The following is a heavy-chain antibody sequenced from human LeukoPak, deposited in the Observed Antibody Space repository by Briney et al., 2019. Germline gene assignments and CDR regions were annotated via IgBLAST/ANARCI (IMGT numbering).Heavy chain of an antibody. CDR3: ARHGRWVGPAGY. D-gene: IGHD4-23*01. CDR1: GGSISSSSYY. Sequence: SETLSLTCTVSGGSISSSSYYWGWIRQPPGKGLEWIGYIYHSGSTNYNPSLKSRVTISVDTSKNQFSLKLSSVTAADTAVYYCARHGRWVGPAGYWGQGTLVTVSS. CDR2: IYHSGST. V-gene: IGHV4-61*05. J-gene: IGHJ4*02.